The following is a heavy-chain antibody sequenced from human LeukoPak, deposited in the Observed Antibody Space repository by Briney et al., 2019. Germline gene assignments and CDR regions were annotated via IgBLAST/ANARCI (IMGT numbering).Heavy chain of an antibody. CDR1: GYTFTGNY. CDR2: INPNSGGT. D-gene: IGHD1-14*01. Sequence: ASVKLSCKASGYTFTGNYMHWVRHAPAQGHEWMGWINPNSGGTNYAHKYQGRVTMTRDTSISTAYMELSRLGSDDTAVYYCAREVSGTIGAAAPTGVGYWGQGTLVTVSS. J-gene: IGHJ4*02. V-gene: IGHV1-2*02. CDR3: AREVSGTIGAAAPTGVGY.